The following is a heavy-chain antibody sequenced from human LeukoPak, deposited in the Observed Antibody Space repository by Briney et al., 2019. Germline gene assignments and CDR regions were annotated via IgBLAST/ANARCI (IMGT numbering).Heavy chain of an antibody. CDR3: AKGRSSHTIFDY. Sequence: AGGSLRLSCAASGFTFSSYAMSWVRQAPGKGLEWVSAISGSGGSTYYADSVKGRFTISRDNSKNTLYLQMNSLRAEDTAVYYCAKGRSSHTIFDYWGQGTLVTVSS. J-gene: IGHJ4*02. V-gene: IGHV3-23*01. D-gene: IGHD2-15*01. CDR1: GFTFSSYA. CDR2: ISGSGGST.